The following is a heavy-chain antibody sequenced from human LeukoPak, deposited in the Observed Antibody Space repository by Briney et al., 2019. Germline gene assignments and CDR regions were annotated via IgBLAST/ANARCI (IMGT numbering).Heavy chain of an antibody. CDR3: ARVPSNPNYDFWSGYYFDY. J-gene: IGHJ4*02. Sequence: ASVKVSCKASGYTFTSYGISWVRQAPGQGLEWMGWISAYSGNTNYAQKLQGRVTMTTDTSTSTAYMELRSLRSDDTAVYYCARVPSNPNYDFWSGYYFDYWGQGTLVTVSS. V-gene: IGHV1-18*01. CDR1: GYTFTSYG. CDR2: ISAYSGNT. D-gene: IGHD3-3*01.